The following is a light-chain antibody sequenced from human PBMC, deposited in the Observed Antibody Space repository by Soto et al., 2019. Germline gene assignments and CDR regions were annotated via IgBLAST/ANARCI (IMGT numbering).Light chain of an antibody. Sequence: DIQMTQSPSTLSASVGDRVTITCRASHSVSAWLAWYQQKPGKVPKLLIYMAYSLESGVPSRSRGSGSASEFTLTISNLQPADFAAYYCQQYKSNPLTFGGGTKVEI. V-gene: IGKV1-5*03. J-gene: IGKJ4*01. CDR2: MAY. CDR1: HSVSAW. CDR3: QQYKSNPLT.